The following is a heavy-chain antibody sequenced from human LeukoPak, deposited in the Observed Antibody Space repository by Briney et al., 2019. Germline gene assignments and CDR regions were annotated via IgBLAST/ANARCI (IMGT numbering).Heavy chain of an antibody. Sequence: PGGSLRLSCAASGFTFSSYAMSWVRQAPGKGLEWVSAISGSGGSAYYADSVKGRFTISRDNSKNTLYLQMNSLRAEDTAVYYCAKVDTYYYGSGRSAFDIWGQGTMVTVSS. CDR1: GFTFSSYA. V-gene: IGHV3-23*01. CDR3: AKVDTYYYGSGRSAFDI. J-gene: IGHJ3*02. CDR2: ISGSGGSA. D-gene: IGHD3-10*01.